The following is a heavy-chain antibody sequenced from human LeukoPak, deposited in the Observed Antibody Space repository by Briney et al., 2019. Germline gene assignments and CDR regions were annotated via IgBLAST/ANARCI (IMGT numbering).Heavy chain of an antibody. CDR2: INAGNGNT. D-gene: IGHD2-2*02. CDR3: ARGDCSSTSCYSFVY. Sequence: GASVEVSCKASGYTFTSYAMHWVRQAPGQRLEWMGWINAGNGNTKYSQKFQGRVTVTRDTSASTAYMELSSLRSEDTAVYYCARGDCSSTSCYSFVYWGQGTLVTVSS. J-gene: IGHJ4*02. V-gene: IGHV1-3*01. CDR1: GYTFTSYA.